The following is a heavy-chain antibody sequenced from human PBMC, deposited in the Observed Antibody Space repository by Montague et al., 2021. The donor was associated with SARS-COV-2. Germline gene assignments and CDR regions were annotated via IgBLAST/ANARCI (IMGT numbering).Heavy chain of an antibody. D-gene: IGHD3-22*01. J-gene: IGHJ3*01. CDR2: IYYTGNT. V-gene: IGHV4-39*02. CDR3: ARLRRYFDSSGSPSAVDF. Sequence: SETLSLTCTVSGGSITNNIDYWAWIRQPPGKGLEWIGSIYYTGNTYYNPSLKSRVTISVVTSKNHFTLKLSSVTAAETAAYYCARLRRYFDSSGSPSAVDFWGQGTKVTVSS. CDR1: GGSITNNIDY.